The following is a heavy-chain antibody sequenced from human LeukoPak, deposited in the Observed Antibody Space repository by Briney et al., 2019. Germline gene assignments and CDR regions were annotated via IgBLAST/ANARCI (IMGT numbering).Heavy chain of an antibody. Sequence: PGGSLRLSCAASGFTFSSYSMNWVRQAPGKGLKWVSSISSSSSYIYYADSVKGRFTISRDNAKNSLYLQMNSLRAEDTAVYYCARDSGSPQDAFDIWGQGTMVTVSS. CDR3: ARDSGSPQDAFDI. J-gene: IGHJ3*02. V-gene: IGHV3-21*01. CDR1: GFTFSSYS. D-gene: IGHD6-13*01. CDR2: ISSSSSYI.